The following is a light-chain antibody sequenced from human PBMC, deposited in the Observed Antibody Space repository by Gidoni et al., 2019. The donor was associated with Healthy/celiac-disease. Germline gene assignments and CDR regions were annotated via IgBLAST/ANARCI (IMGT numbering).Light chain of an antibody. V-gene: IGKV3-20*01. CDR2: GAS. CDR1: HSVSSSY. J-gene: IGKJ1*01. CDR3: QQYGSSPRA. Sequence: EIVLTQSPGTLSLSQGERATLSCRASHSVSSSYLAWYQQKPGQAPRLLIYGASSRATGIPDRFSGSGSGTDFTLTISRLEPEDFAVYYCQQYGSSPRAFGQGTKVEIK.